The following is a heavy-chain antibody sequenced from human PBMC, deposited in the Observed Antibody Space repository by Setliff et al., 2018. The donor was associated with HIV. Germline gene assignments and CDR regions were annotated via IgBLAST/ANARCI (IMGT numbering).Heavy chain of an antibody. CDR3: ARGHSYDSYGYYLRGFDI. CDR1: GYTFTGYF. J-gene: IGHJ3*02. Sequence: ASVKVSCKASGYTFTGYFIHWVRQAPGQGLEWMGRINPNSGGTNYAQKFQGRVTMTRDTSISTAHMELSRLRSDDTAVYYCARGHSYDSYGYYLRGFDIWGPGTMVTVSS. V-gene: IGHV1-2*06. CDR2: INPNSGGT. D-gene: IGHD3-22*01.